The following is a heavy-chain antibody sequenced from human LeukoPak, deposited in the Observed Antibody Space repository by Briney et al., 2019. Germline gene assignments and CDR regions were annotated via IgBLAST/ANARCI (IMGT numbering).Heavy chain of an antibody. V-gene: IGHV3-23*01. D-gene: IGHD1-20*01. CDR3: ARPLSGTTDFDY. J-gene: IGHJ4*02. CDR2: ISASGAGT. CDR1: GFTFNTYA. Sequence: GGSLRLSRAASGFTFNTYAMSWVRQAPGKGLEWVSSISASGAGTYYADSVKGRFTISRDNSENTVYLQMNSLRAEDTAVYYCARPLSGTTDFDYWGQGTLVTVSS.